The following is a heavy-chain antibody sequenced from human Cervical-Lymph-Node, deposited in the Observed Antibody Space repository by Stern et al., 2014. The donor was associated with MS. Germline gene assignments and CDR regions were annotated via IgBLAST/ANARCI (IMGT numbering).Heavy chain of an antibody. CDR3: AHKSGSVYYQNNRDSAPFDY. CDR1: GFSLTTDGVG. Sequence: QVTLRESGPTLVKPTQTLTLTCSFSGFSLTTDGVGVGWIRQPPGKPLEWLALLYLDGDKRYSPSLRYRLTITKGTSDTQVVLTMTNVDPVDTATYFCAHKSGSVYYQNNRDSAPFDYWGQGTLVTASS. D-gene: IGHD2/OR15-2a*01. CDR2: LYLDGDK. V-gene: IGHV2-5*02. J-gene: IGHJ4*02.